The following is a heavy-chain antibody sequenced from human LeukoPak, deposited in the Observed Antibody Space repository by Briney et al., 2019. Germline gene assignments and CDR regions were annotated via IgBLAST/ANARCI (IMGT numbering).Heavy chain of an antibody. Sequence: PGGSLRLSCAASGFTISSCAMNWVRQTPGKGLEWVSTVSASGSSTYYADSVKGRFTISRDKSKNTLYLQMNSLRAEDSAMYYCTKGSSSDLWGHCDCWGQGTLVTVSS. V-gene: IGHV3-23*01. CDR1: GFTISSCA. CDR2: VSASGSST. CDR3: TKGSSSDLWGHCDC. J-gene: IGHJ4*02. D-gene: IGHD6-6*01.